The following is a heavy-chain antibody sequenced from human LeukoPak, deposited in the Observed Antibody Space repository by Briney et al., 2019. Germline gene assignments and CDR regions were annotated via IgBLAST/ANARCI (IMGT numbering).Heavy chain of an antibody. V-gene: IGHV4-34*01. Sequence: SETLSLTCAVYGGSFSGYYWSWIRQPPGRGLEWIGEINHSGSTNYNPSLKSRVTISVDTSKNQFSLKLSSVTAADTAVYYCARGAYDEYQLPAVYYFDYWGQGTLVTVSS. D-gene: IGHD2-2*01. CDR2: INHSGST. CDR3: ARGAYDEYQLPAVYYFDY. J-gene: IGHJ4*02. CDR1: GGSFSGYY.